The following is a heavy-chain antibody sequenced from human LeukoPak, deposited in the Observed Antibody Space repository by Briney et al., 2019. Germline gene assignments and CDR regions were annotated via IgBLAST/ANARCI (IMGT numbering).Heavy chain of an antibody. Sequence: SETLSLTCTVSSGSISPSYWSWLRQPPGKTLEWIGYVYYTGTTNYNPSFESRVTMSVDTSKNQFSLSLNSVTAADTAVYYCARYNRNNVYVFDYWGQGILVTVSS. D-gene: IGHD3-10*02. V-gene: IGHV4-59*01. CDR2: VYYTGTT. J-gene: IGHJ4*02. CDR1: SGSISPSY. CDR3: ARYNRNNVYVFDY.